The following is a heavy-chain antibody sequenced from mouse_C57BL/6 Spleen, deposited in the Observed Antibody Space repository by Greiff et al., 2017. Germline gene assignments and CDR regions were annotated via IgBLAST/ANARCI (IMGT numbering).Heavy chain of an antibody. CDR1: GFTFSNYW. J-gene: IGHJ2*01. Sequence: EVKVEESGGGFVQPGGSMKLSCVASGFTFSNYWMNWVRQSPEKGLEWVAQISSKAGYYASHHAESVKGRFTISRDDSMSSVYLQMNNLRAEDTGIYYCTTIEGYWGQGTTLTVSS. V-gene: IGHV6-3*01. CDR3: TTIEGY. CDR2: ISSKAGYYAS.